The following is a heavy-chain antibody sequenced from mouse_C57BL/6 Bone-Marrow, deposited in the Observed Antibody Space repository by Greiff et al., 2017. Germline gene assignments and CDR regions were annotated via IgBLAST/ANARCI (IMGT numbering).Heavy chain of an antibody. CDR1: YFAFMASA. D-gene: IGHD1-1*01. V-gene: IGHV1-49*01. CDR3: ARSGLLLGDFDV. J-gene: IGHJ1*03. CDR2: FTMYSDAT. Sequence: LQQSGAELVRPGSSVKLSCKDSYFAFMASAMHWVKQRPGHGLEWIGSFTMYSDATEYSENFKGKATLTANTSSSTAYMELSSLTSKDSAVYYCARSGLLLGDFDVWGTGTTVTVSS.